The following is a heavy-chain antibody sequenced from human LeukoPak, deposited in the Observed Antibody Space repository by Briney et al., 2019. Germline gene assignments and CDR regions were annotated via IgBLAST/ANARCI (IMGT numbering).Heavy chain of an antibody. Sequence: SETLSLTCTVSGGSITNSWWSWIRHSAGRGMQWIGRIQATGTTNYNPSLKSRVSMSLDMSTKQFSLTLSAVSVADMATYYCARIFDRDVWGQGALVTVSP. CDR1: GGSITNSW. CDR3: ARIFDRDV. CDR2: IQATGTT. D-gene: IGHD3-22*01. J-gene: IGHJ3*01. V-gene: IGHV4-4*07.